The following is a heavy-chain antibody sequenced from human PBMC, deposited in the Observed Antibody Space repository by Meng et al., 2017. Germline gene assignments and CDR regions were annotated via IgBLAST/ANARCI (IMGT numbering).Heavy chain of an antibody. Sequence: GGEVKKPGSSLKASCKSSGGTFRSNAISWVRQAPGQGLEWMGGIIPIFGTANYAQKFQGRVTITTDESTSTAYMELSSLRSEDTAVYYCASTIAVAGTGWFDPWGQGTLVTVSS. D-gene: IGHD6-19*01. CDR2: IIPIFGTA. J-gene: IGHJ5*02. CDR3: ASTIAVAGTGWFDP. CDR1: GGTFRSNA. V-gene: IGHV1-69*05.